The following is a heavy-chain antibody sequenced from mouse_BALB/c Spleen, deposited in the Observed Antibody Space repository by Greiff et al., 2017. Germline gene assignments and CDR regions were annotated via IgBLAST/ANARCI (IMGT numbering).Heavy chain of an antibody. D-gene: IGHD2-14*01. V-gene: IGHV5-17*02. CDR2: ISSGSSTI. CDR1: GFTFSSFG. Sequence: EVKLQESGGGLVQPGGSRKLSCAASGFTFSSFGMHWVRQAPEKGLEWVAYISSGSSTIYYADTVKGRFTISRDNPKNTLFLQMTSLRSEDTAMYYCARGRYGDAMDYWGQGTSVTVSS. CDR3: ARGRYGDAMDY. J-gene: IGHJ4*01.